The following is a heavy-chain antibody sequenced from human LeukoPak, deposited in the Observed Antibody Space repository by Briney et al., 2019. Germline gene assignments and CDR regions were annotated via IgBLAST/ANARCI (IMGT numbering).Heavy chain of an antibody. CDR2: ITGRGYVT. CDR3: AKDKNSGWYSPFDY. V-gene: IGHV3-23*01. D-gene: IGHD6-19*01. Sequence: TGGSLRLSCTASGFTFSSYTLSWVRQAPGKGLEWVCGITGRGYVTYYADSVKGRFTVSRDNSKNTLYLQMNSLRAEDTGIYYCAKDKNSGWYSPFDYWGQGALVTVSS. CDR1: GFTFSSYT. J-gene: IGHJ4*02.